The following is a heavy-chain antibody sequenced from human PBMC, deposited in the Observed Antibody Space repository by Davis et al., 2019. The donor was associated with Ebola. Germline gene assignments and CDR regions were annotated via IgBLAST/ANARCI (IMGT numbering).Heavy chain of an antibody. D-gene: IGHD5-18*01. CDR2: ISSSGSTI. CDR1: GFTFSDYY. CDR3: ARGYSYGNYYYYGMDV. V-gene: IGHV3-11*04. Sequence: GESLKISCAASGFTFSDYYMSWIRQAPGKGLEWVSYISSSGSTIYYADSVKGRFTISRDNAKNSLCLQMNSLRDEDTAMYYCARGYSYGNYYYYGMDVWGQGTTVTVSS. J-gene: IGHJ6*02.